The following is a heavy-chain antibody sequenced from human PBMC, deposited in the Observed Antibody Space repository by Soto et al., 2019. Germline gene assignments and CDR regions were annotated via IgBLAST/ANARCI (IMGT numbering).Heavy chain of an antibody. CDR2: IYHSVST. J-gene: IGHJ4*02. Sequence: SETLSLTCAVSGYSISSGYYWGWIRQPPGKVLEWIGSIYHSVSTYYNPSLKSRVTISVDTSKNQFSLKLSSVTAADTAVYYCARDSSPRYSSSWYSEYFDYWGQGTLVTVSS. CDR3: ARDSSPRYSSSWYSEYFDY. D-gene: IGHD6-13*01. CDR1: GYSISSGYY. V-gene: IGHV4-38-2*02.